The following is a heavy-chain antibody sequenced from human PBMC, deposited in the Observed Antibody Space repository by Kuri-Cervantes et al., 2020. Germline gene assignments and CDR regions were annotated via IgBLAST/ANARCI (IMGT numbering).Heavy chain of an antibody. Sequence: GGSLRLSCAASGFTFSDYYMSWIRQAPGKGLEWVAVISYDGSNKYYADSVKGRFTISRGNSKNTLYLQMNSLRAEDTAVYYCAKAQSPIVVVPAADLDYWGQGTLVTVSS. D-gene: IGHD2-2*01. CDR3: AKAQSPIVVVPAADLDY. V-gene: IGHV3-30*18. J-gene: IGHJ4*02. CDR2: ISYDGSNK. CDR1: GFTFSDYY.